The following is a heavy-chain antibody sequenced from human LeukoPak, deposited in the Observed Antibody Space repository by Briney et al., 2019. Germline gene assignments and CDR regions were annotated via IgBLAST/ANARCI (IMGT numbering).Heavy chain of an antibody. Sequence: GGTLRLSCAASGFTFSSYGMSWVRQAPGKGLEWVSAISGSGGSTYYADSVKGRFTISRDNSKNTLYLQMNSLRAEDTAVYYCAKDKVVVVVAATWENRGQGTLVTVSS. CDR1: GFTFSSYG. D-gene: IGHD2-15*01. J-gene: IGHJ4*02. CDR2: ISGSGGST. CDR3: AKDKVVVVVAATWEN. V-gene: IGHV3-23*01.